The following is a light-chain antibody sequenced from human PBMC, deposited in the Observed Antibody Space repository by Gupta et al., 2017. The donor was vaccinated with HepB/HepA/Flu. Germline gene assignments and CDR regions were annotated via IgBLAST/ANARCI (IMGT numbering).Light chain of an antibody. CDR2: RNN. Sequence: QAWLTHHPSVSMCLRQTATLTCTGNSNNVGNQGAVWRQQHPGHPPKLLAYRNNDRPSGIPERFSASRSGNTASLTITGLQPEDETDYYCSAGDISLTAGVLGGGSRLTVL. J-gene: IGLJ3*02. CDR3: SAGDISLTAGV. CDR1: SNNVGNQG. V-gene: IGLV10-54*03.